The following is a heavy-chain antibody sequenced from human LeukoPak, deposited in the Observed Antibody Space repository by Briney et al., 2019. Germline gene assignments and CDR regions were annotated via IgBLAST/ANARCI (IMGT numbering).Heavy chain of an antibody. Sequence: GGSLRLSCAPYCLTFRSYGMHWVRQAPGKGLEWVALIWYDGSNKYYADSVKGRFTISRDNSKNTLYLQMNSLRAEDTAVYYCAIVQGDIVATAVDYWGQGTLVTVSS. CDR2: IWYDGSNK. J-gene: IGHJ4*02. D-gene: IGHD5-12*01. V-gene: IGHV3-33*01. CDR1: CLTFRSYG. CDR3: AIVQGDIVATAVDY.